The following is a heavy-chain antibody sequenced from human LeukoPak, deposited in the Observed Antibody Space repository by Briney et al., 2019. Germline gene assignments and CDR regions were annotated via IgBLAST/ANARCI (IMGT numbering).Heavy chain of an antibody. CDR3: ARDGTSAGAGDAFDI. D-gene: IGHD6-13*01. J-gene: IGHJ3*02. V-gene: IGHV1-18*01. CDR1: GYTFTSYG. CDR2: ISAYNGNT. Sequence: GASVKVSCKASGYTFTSYGISWVRQAPGQGLEWMGWISAYNGNTNYAQKLQGRVTMTTDTSTSTAYMELRSLRSDDTAVYYCARDGTSAGAGDAFDIWGQGTMVTVSS.